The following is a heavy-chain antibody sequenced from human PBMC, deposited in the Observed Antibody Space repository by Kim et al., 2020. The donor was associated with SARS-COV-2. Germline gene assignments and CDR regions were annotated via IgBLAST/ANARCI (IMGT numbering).Heavy chain of an antibody. CDR3: AKEDPPDCSSTSCWFDP. J-gene: IGHJ5*02. Sequence: GRFTIAGEKSKNTLYLQMNSMRAEDTAVYYCAKEDPPDCSSTSCWFDPWGQGTLVTVSS. D-gene: IGHD2-2*01. V-gene: IGHV3-23*02.